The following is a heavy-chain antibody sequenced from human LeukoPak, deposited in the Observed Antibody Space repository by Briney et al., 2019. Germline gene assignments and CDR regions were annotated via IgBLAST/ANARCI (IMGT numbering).Heavy chain of an antibody. CDR1: GYTFTSYD. J-gene: IGHJ6*03. CDR2: MNPNSGNT. Sequence: ASVKVSCKASGYTFTSYDINWVRQATGQGLEWMGWMNPNSGNTGYAQKFQGRVTITRNTSISTAYMELSSLRSEDTAVYYCARGPYLSGVMNYYYMDVWGKGTTVTVSS. D-gene: IGHD3-3*01. CDR3: ARGPYLSGVMNYYYMDV. V-gene: IGHV1-8*03.